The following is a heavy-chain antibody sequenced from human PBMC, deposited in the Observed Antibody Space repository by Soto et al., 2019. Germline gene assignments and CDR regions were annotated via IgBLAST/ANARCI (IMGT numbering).Heavy chain of an antibody. Sequence: QLQLRESGPGLVQPSGTLSLTCDVSGDSLTNNHWWSWVRQAPGKGLEWIGEIWHTGRPNYNPSLKSRVASSIDKSKNKFSLKLSSVTAADTAVYYCVSDSRTGCSSINCYMHWGQGTIVTFSS. J-gene: IGHJ4*02. D-gene: IGHD2-15*01. CDR3: VSDSRTGCSSINCYMH. CDR1: GDSLTNNHW. V-gene: IGHV4-4*02. CDR2: IWHTGRP.